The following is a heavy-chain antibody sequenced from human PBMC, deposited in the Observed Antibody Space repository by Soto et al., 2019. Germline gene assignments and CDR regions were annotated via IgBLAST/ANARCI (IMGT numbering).Heavy chain of an antibody. CDR3: ARDNLGAASGWFYFDY. Sequence: QVQLQESGPGLVKPSQTLSLTCTVSGGSISSGGYYWSWIRQHPGKGLEWIGYIYYSGSTYYDPSLKRRVTISVDTSKNQFSLQLSSVTAADTAVYYCARDNLGAASGWFYFDYWGQGTLVTVSS. V-gene: IGHV4-31*03. CDR2: IYYSGST. D-gene: IGHD6-19*01. J-gene: IGHJ4*02. CDR1: GGSISSGGYY.